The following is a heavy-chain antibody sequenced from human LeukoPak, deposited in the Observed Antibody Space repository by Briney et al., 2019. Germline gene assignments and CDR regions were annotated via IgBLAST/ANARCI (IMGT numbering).Heavy chain of an antibody. Sequence: PSETLSLTCAVSGGSISSGGYYWSWIRQPPGKGLEWIGYIYYSGSTNYNPSLKSRVTISVDTSKNQFSLKLSSVTAADTAVYYCARGVTYYYDSSGYWDHFDYWGQGTLVTVSS. CDR3: ARGVTYYYDSSGYWDHFDY. CDR1: GGSISSGGYY. D-gene: IGHD3-22*01. V-gene: IGHV4-61*08. CDR2: IYYSGST. J-gene: IGHJ4*02.